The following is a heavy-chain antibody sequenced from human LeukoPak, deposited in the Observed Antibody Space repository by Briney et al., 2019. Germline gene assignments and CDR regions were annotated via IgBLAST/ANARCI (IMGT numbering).Heavy chain of an antibody. CDR2: IYYSGST. Sequence: SQTLSLTCTVSGGSISSGDYYWSWIRQPPGKGLEWIGYIYYSGSTYYNPSLKSRVTISVDTSKNQFSLKLSSVTAADTAVYYCAGAYSSSWYLLPYYFDYWGQGTLVTVSS. V-gene: IGHV4-30-4*08. CDR3: AGAYSSSWYLLPYYFDY. J-gene: IGHJ4*02. D-gene: IGHD6-13*01. CDR1: GGSISSGDYY.